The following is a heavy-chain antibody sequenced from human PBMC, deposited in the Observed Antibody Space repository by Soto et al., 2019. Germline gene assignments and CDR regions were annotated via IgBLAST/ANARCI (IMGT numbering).Heavy chain of an antibody. CDR3: AKNRSRVTTSWHFDY. J-gene: IGHJ4*02. D-gene: IGHD4-17*01. V-gene: IGHV3-23*01. Sequence: EVQLLESGGDLVQPGRSLRLSCAASGFTFSGYAMSWVRQAPGKGLEWVSGIHGGGNSAYYADSVKGRFTISRDNSKNALYLQMSSLRGEDTAVYYWAKNRSRVTTSWHFDYWGQGTLVTVSS. CDR2: IHGGGNSA. CDR1: GFTFSGYA.